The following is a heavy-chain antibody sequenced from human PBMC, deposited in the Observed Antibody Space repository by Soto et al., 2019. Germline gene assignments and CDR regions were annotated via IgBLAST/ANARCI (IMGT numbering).Heavy chain of an antibody. D-gene: IGHD4-4*01. CDR3: ATYTRLKTYYFDY. J-gene: IGHJ4*02. V-gene: IGHV3-23*01. CDR2: ISGSGGST. Sequence: HPGGSLRLSCAASGFTFSSYAMSWVRQAPGKGLEWVSAISGSGGSTYYADSVKGRFTISRDNSKNTLYLQMNSLRAEDTAVYYCATYTRLKTYYFDYWGQGTLVTVSS. CDR1: GFTFSSYA.